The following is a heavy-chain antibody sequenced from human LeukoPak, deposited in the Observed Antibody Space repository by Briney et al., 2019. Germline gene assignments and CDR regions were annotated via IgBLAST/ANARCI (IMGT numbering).Heavy chain of an antibody. CDR3: ARSLLSAGSGSYGFDP. V-gene: IGHV4-59*08. D-gene: IGHD3-10*01. J-gene: IGHJ5*02. CDR1: GGSISSYY. CDR2: IYYSGST. Sequence: SETLSLTCTVSGGSISSYYWSWVRQPPGKGLEWIGHIYYSGSTHHNPSLKSRVTISVDTSKNQFSLKLSSVTATDTAMYYCARSLLSAGSGSYGFDPWGQGTLVTVSS.